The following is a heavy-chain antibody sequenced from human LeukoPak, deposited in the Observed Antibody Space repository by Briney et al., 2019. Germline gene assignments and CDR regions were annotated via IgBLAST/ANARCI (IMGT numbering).Heavy chain of an antibody. CDR2: IKQDGSEK. Sequence: PGGSLRLSCAASGFTFSSYWMSWVRQAPGKELEWVANIKQDGSEKYYVDSVKGRFTISRDSAKNSLYLQMNSLRAEDTAVYYCAGSVHGSGSYPYYYYGMDVWGQGTTVTVSS. J-gene: IGHJ6*02. D-gene: IGHD3-10*01. V-gene: IGHV3-7*01. CDR1: GFTFSSYW. CDR3: AGSVHGSGSYPYYYYGMDV.